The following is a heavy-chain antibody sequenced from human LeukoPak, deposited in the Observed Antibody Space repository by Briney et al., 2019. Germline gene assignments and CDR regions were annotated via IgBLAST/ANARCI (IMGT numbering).Heavy chain of an antibody. CDR3: ASLIAVAGYFDY. J-gene: IGHJ4*02. CDR1: GGSISSSSYY. D-gene: IGHD6-19*01. Sequence: PSETLSLTCTVSGGSISSSSYYWGWIRQPPGKGLEWIGSIYYSGSTYYNPSLKGRVTISVDTSKNQFSLKLSSVTAADTAVYYCASLIAVAGYFDYWGQGTLVTVSS. V-gene: IGHV4-39*01. CDR2: IYYSGST.